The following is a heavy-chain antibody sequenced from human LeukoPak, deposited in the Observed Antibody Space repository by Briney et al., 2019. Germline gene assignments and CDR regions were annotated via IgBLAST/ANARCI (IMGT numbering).Heavy chain of an antibody. CDR1: GGSISSSGYY. CDR2: IYYTGST. D-gene: IGHD5-18*01. Sequence: SETLSLTCTASGGSISSSGYYWGWIRQPPGKGLEWIATIYYTGSTYYSPSLRSRVTISVDTSKDQFSLKLTSVTAADTAVYYCARLTGGYSYGYAGYWGQRTLVTVSS. J-gene: IGHJ4*02. V-gene: IGHV4-39*01. CDR3: ARLTGGYSYGYAGY.